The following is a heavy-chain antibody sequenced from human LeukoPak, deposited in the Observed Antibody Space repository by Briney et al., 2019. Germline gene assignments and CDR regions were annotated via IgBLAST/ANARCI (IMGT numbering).Heavy chain of an antibody. CDR2: ISSSGDII. J-gene: IGHJ4*02. CDR3: ARVGRDSQHLDY. V-gene: IGHV3-48*04. D-gene: IGHD2-15*01. CDR1: GFTFSSYS. Sequence: GGSLRLSCAASGFTFSSYSMNWVRQAPGKGLEWISYISSSGDIIYYADSVRGRLTFSRDNAKNSLYLQMNSLRAEDTAVYYCARVGRDSQHLDYWGPGTLVTVSS.